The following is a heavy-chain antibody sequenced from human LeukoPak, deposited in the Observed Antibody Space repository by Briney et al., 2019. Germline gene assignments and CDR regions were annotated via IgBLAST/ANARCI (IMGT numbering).Heavy chain of an antibody. D-gene: IGHD2-15*01. J-gene: IGHJ5*02. CDR2: IIPIFGTA. Sequence: SVKVSCKASGGTFSSYAISWVRQAPGQGLEWMRGIIPIFGTANYAQKFQGRVTITADESTSTAYMELSSLRSEDTAVYYCARDSYCSGGSCSEYNWFDPWGQGTLVTVSS. CDR1: GGTFSSYA. V-gene: IGHV1-69*13. CDR3: ARDSYCSGGSCSEYNWFDP.